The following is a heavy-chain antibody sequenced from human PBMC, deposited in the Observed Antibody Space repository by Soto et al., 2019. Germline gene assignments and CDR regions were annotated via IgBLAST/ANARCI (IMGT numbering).Heavy chain of an antibody. D-gene: IGHD3-3*01. CDR3: ASVRFLEWLYPDV. CDR1: GFSFDTYA. CDR2: ISGSGGNT. V-gene: IGHV3-23*01. J-gene: IGHJ6*02. Sequence: GGSLRLSCAASGFSFDTYAMSWVRQAPGKGLEWVSTISGSGGNTYYADSVKGRFTISRDNSKNILYLQMTSLRAEDTAVYYCASVRFLEWLYPDVWGQGTTVTVSS.